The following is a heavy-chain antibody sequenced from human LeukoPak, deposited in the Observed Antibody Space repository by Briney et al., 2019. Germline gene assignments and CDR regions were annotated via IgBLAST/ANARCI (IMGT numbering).Heavy chain of an antibody. V-gene: IGHV3-23*01. D-gene: IGHD1-26*01. CDR1: GFTFSNYA. CDR3: AKDRGAAYYRGSHFDS. Sequence: GGSLRLACAASGFTFSNYAMRWVRQAPGKGLEWVSGISGSGGGSVGGTYYADSVKGRFTISRDNSRNTLYLQMNSLRVEDTALYYCAKDRGAAYYRGSHFDSWGQGTLVTVSS. CDR2: ISGSGGGSVGGT. J-gene: IGHJ4*02.